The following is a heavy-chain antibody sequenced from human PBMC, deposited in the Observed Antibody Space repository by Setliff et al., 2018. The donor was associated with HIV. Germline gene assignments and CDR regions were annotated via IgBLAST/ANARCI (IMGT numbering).Heavy chain of an antibody. J-gene: IGHJ6*03. CDR3: VNLPFFYYYYMDV. CDR2: INPNSGGT. Sequence: GASVKVSCKASGYTFTGYYMHWVRQAPGQGLEWMGWINPNSGGTNYAQKFQGRVTMTRDTSISTAYMELSRLRSDDTAVYYCVNLPFFYYYYMDVWGEGTPVTVSS. V-gene: IGHV1-2*02. CDR1: GYTFTGYY.